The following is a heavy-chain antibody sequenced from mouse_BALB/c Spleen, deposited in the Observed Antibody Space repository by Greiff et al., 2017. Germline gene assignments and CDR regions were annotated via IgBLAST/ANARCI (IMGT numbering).Heavy chain of an antibody. V-gene: IGHV2-5-1*01. D-gene: IGHD2-3*01. CDR2: VWRGGST. CDR3: AKNLDGYYPFYAMDY. J-gene: IGHJ4*01. Sequence: VKLMESGPSLVQPSQSLSITCKVSGFSLTSYGVHWVRQSPGKGLEWLGVVWRGGSTDYNAAFMSRLSITKDNSKSQVFFKMNSLQADDTAIYYCAKNLDGYYPFYAMDYWGQGTSVTVSS. CDR1: GFSLTSYG.